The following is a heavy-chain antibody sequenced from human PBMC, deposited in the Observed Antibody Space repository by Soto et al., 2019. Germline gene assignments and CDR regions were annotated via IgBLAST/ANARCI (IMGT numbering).Heavy chain of an antibody. CDR1: GYTFSTHA. D-gene: IGHD1-1*01. CDR3: APGKGMEKKYCCCSLDI. V-gene: IGHV1-3*01. Sequence: ASVKVSCKASGYTFSTHAMHWVRQAPGRSLEWMGWINGGTGQTKHSHRFQGRVTITRDTSASTAYMELSSLRSEDTAVYYCAPGKGMEKKYCCCSLDIWGQGTTVTASS. J-gene: IGHJ6*02. CDR2: INGGTGQT.